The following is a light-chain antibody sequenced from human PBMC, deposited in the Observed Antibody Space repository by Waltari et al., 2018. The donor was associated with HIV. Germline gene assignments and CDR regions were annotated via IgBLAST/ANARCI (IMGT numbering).Light chain of an antibody. CDR2: GAS. V-gene: IGKV3-15*01. J-gene: IGKJ1*01. Sequence: EIVMPQSPATLSVSPGARATLSCRASQSVSSKLAWYQQRPGQAPRLLIFGASTRATGIPARFSGSGSGTEFSLTISSLQSEDFAVYYCQQYNSWPPAWTFGQGTNVEIK. CDR3: QQYNSWPPAWT. CDR1: QSVSSK.